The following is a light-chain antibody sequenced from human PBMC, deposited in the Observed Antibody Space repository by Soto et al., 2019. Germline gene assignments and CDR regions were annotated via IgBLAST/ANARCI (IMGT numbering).Light chain of an antibody. V-gene: IGKV3-11*01. CDR2: DAS. CDR3: HQRFDSIT. CDR1: QSVSSY. Sequence: EIVLTQSPATLSLSPGERATLSCRASQSVSSYLAWYQQKPGQAPRLLIYDASNRATGIPARFSGSGSGTDFTLTISSLEPEDFAVYFCHQRFDSITFGQGTRLEIK. J-gene: IGKJ5*01.